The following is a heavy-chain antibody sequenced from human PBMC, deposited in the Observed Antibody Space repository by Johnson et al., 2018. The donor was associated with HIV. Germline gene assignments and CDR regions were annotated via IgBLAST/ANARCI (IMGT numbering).Heavy chain of an antibody. V-gene: IGHV3-23*04. Sequence: EMQLVESGGGVVRPGGSLRLSCAASGFTFSSYAMSWVRQAPGKGLEWVSAISGSGGSTYYADSVKGRFTISRDNAKNTLYLQMNSLRAEDTALYYCARRQRYGDYFADAFDIWGQGTMVTVSS. CDR1: GFTFSSYA. D-gene: IGHD4-17*01. CDR3: ARRQRYGDYFADAFDI. CDR2: ISGSGGST. J-gene: IGHJ3*02.